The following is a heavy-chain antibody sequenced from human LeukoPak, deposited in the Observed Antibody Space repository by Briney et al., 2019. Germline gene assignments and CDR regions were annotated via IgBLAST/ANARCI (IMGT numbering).Heavy chain of an antibody. CDR1: GGSFSGYY. V-gene: IGHV4-34*01. J-gene: IGHJ4*02. D-gene: IGHD3-22*01. Sequence: SETVSLTCAVYGGSFSGYYWSWIRQPPGKGLEWIGEINHSGSTNYNPSLKSRVTISVDTSKKQFSLKLSSVTAADTAVYYCVTYYFDSSGPKKNYWGQGTLVTVSS. CDR3: VTYYFDSSGPKKNY. CDR2: INHSGST.